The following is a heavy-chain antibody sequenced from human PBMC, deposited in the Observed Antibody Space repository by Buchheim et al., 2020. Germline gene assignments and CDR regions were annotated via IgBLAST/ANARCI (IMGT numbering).Heavy chain of an antibody. CDR1: GFTFSSYE. CDR2: ISSSGSTI. J-gene: IGHJ6*02. V-gene: IGHV3-48*03. D-gene: IGHD2-2*01. CDR3: LVLPAAMPGYYGMDF. Sequence: EVQLVESGGGLVQPGGSLRLSCAASGFTFSSYEMNWVRQAPGKGLEWVSYISSSGSTIYYADSVKGRFTISRDNAKNSLYLQMNSLRAEDTAVYYCLVLPAAMPGYYGMDFWGQGTT.